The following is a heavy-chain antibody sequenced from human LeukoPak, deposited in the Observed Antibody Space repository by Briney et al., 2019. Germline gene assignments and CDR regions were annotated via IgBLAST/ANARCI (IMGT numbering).Heavy chain of an antibody. CDR3: ARISFLLSGFWDY. V-gene: IGHV1-46*01. CDR2: INPSGGST. CDR1: GYIFTSYY. D-gene: IGHD6-25*01. J-gene: IGHJ4*02. Sequence: GASVKVSCKASGYIFTSYYIHWVRQAPGQGLEWMGIINPSGGSTIYPQKFQGRVSMTRDTSTSTVYMELSSLRSEDTAVYYCARISFLLSGFWDYWGQGTLVTVSS.